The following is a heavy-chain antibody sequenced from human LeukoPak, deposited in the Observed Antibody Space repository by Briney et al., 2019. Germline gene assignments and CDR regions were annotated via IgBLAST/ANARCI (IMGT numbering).Heavy chain of an antibody. CDR1: GGTFSSYA. CDR2: IIPILGIA. D-gene: IGHD3-22*01. CDR3: ARGVRYYDSSGYYSDY. Sequence: AVTVSCKASGGTFSSYAISWVRQAPGQGLEWMGRIIPILGIANYAQKFQGRVTITADKSTSTAYMELSSLRSEDTAVYYCARGVRYYDSSGYYSDYWGQGTLVTVSS. J-gene: IGHJ4*02. V-gene: IGHV1-69*04.